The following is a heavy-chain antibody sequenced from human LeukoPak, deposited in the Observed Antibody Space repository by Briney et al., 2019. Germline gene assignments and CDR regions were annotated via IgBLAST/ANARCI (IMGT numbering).Heavy chain of an antibody. J-gene: IGHJ4*02. D-gene: IGHD3-16*01. CDR1: GFTFSSYE. CDR3: ARDYDYVWGSYRDY. CDR2: ISSSGSTI. Sequence: GGSLRLSCAASGFTFSSYEMNWVRQAPGKGLEWVSYISSSGSTICYADSVKGRFTISRDNAKNSLYLQMNSLRAEDTAVYYCARDYDYVWGSYRDYWGQGTLVTVSS. V-gene: IGHV3-48*03.